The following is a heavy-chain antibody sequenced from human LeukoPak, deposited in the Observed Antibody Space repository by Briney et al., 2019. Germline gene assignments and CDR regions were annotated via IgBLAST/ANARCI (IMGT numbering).Heavy chain of an antibody. J-gene: IGHJ3*02. CDR2: ISSSSSYI. D-gene: IGHD3-22*01. CDR3: ARVKDSSGYYYFLGGAFDI. CDR1: GFTFSSHW. V-gene: IGHV3-21*01. Sequence: GGSLRLSCAASGFTFSSHWMHWVRQAPGKGLEWVSSISSSSSYIYYADSVKGRFTISRDNAKNSLYLQMNSLRAEDTAVYYCARVKDSSGYYYFLGGAFDIWGQGTMDTVSS.